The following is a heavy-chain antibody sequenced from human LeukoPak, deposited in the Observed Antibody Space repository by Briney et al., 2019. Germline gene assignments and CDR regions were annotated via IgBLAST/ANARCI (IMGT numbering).Heavy chain of an antibody. CDR3: ARDIDSRGYYYGGAFDT. CDR2: IKEDGSEK. Sequence: GGSLRLSCAASGFTFNNYWMSWVRQAPGKGLEWVANIKEDGSEKYYVDSVKGRFTISRDNAKNSVYLQMNSLRAEDTAVYYCARDIDSRGYYYGGAFDTWGQGTMVTVSS. J-gene: IGHJ3*02. V-gene: IGHV3-7*01. D-gene: IGHD3-22*01. CDR1: GFTFNNYW.